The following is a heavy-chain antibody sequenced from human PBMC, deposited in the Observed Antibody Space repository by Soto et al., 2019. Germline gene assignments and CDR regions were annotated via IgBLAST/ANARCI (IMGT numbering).Heavy chain of an antibody. J-gene: IGHJ4*02. Sequence: SETLSLTCSVSGASISSRDYYWGWIRQTPGKGLEWIGNIDYNGVTYYNPSLKSRVTVSKDTSKNQFSLKVASVTAADTTIYYCGRVMIGTSRHTDSDYWGQGTQVTVSS. CDR3: GRVMIGTSRHTDSDY. V-gene: IGHV4-39*01. CDR1: GASISSRDYY. D-gene: IGHD2-2*01. CDR2: IDYNGVT.